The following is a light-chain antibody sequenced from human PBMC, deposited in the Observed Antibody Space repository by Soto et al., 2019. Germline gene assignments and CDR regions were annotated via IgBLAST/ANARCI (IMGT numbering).Light chain of an antibody. CDR2: DVS. V-gene: IGLV2-14*01. J-gene: IGLJ1*01. CDR1: RSDIGTYNY. Sequence: QSALTQPASVSGSPGQSITISCTGTRSDIGTYNYVSWYQQHPDKAPRLVIYDVSNRPSGISNRFSGSKSGNTASLTIAGLQSEDEADYYCKSYTTTSSFVFGTGTKVT. CDR3: KSYTTTSSFV.